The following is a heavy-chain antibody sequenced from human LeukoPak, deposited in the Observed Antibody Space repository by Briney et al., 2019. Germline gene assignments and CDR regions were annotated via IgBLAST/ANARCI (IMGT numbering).Heavy chain of an antibody. J-gene: IGHJ4*02. D-gene: IGHD7-27*01. Sequence: ASVKVSCKASGYTFTSYDINWVRQATGQGLEWMGWMSPSSGNTGYAQKFQGRVTMTRSTSISTAYMELSSLRSEDTAVYYCATSPPNRGFDNWGQGTLVTVSS. CDR1: GYTFTSYD. V-gene: IGHV1-8*01. CDR2: MSPSSGNT. CDR3: ATSPPNRGFDN.